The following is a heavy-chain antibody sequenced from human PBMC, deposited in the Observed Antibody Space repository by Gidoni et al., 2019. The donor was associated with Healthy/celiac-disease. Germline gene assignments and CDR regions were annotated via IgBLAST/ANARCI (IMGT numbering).Heavy chain of an antibody. V-gene: IGHV1-46*01. J-gene: IGHJ6*02. CDR3: ARDVAPHREWIYYYYYGMDV. Sequence: QVQLVQSGAEVKKPGASVKVSCKASGYTFTSYYMHWVRQAPGQGLEWMGIINPSGGSTSYAQKFQGRVTMTRDTSTSTVYMELSSLRSEDTAVYYCARDVAPHREWIYYYYYGMDVWGQGTTVTVSS. CDR1: GYTFTSYY. CDR2: INPSGGST. D-gene: IGHD3-3*01.